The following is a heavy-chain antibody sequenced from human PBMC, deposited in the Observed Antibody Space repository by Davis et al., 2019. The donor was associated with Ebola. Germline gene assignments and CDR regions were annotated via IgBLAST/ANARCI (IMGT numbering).Heavy chain of an antibody. CDR2: ISSSSGTI. CDR3: ARGYDYGVFDY. D-gene: IGHD4-17*01. Sequence: GGSLRLSCAASGFTFSPYSFNWVSQAPGKGLQWVSYISSSSGTIYYADSVKGRFSISRDNFKDSLYLQMNNLTAEDTALYFCARGYDYGVFDYWGQGALVTVSS. J-gene: IGHJ4*02. V-gene: IGHV3-48*01. CDR1: GFTFSPYS.